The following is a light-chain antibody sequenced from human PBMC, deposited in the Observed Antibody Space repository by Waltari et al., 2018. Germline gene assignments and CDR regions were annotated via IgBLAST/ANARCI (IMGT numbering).Light chain of an antibody. CDR3: QQHDNSPWT. J-gene: IGKJ1*01. CDR1: QGISNW. Sequence: DIQMTQSPSSLSASVGDSVTITCRASQGISNWLAWYQQKPGKAPKLLIYRASNLETGVPSMFSGSGSGTDFTLTISSLQPEDIATYYCQQHDNSPWTFGQGTKVEIK. V-gene: IGKV1-33*01. CDR2: RAS.